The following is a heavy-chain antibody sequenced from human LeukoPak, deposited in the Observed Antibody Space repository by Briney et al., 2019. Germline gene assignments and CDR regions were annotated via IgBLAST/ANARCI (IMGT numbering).Heavy chain of an antibody. D-gene: IGHD3-16*01. V-gene: IGHV3-21*01. CDR3: ARGRARGLS. Sequence: GGSLRLSCAASGFTFSSYSMNWVRQAPGKGLECVSSISSSTSYTYYADSVKGRFTISRDNAENSLYLQMNSLRAEDTAVYYCARGRARGLSWGQGTLVTVSS. CDR1: GFTFSSYS. J-gene: IGHJ5*02. CDR2: ISSSTSYT.